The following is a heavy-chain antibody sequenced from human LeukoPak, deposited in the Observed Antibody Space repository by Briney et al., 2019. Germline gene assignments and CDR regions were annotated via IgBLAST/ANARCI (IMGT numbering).Heavy chain of an antibody. J-gene: IGHJ4*02. CDR3: ARGPPYYYDSSGHLGY. CDR2: IIPIFGTA. Sequence: ASVKVSCKASGGTFSSYAISWVRQAPGQGLEWMGGIIPIFGTANYAQKFQGRVTITADESTSTAYMELSSLRSEDTAVYYCARGPPYYYDSSGHLGYWGQGTLVTVSS. CDR1: GGTFSSYA. D-gene: IGHD3-22*01. V-gene: IGHV1-69*13.